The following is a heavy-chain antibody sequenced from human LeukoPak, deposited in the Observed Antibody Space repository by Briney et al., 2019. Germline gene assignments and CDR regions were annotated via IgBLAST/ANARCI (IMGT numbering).Heavy chain of an antibody. J-gene: IGHJ4*02. Sequence: SETLSLTCTVSGGSIRSYYWSWIRQPPGKGLEWIGYIFYSGTANYNPSLKSRVTISVDTSKNQFSLNLTSVTAADTAVYYCARLGSYFDYWGQGTLVTGSS. CDR3: ARLGSYFDY. V-gene: IGHV4-59*08. CDR2: IFYSGTA. CDR1: GGSIRSYY.